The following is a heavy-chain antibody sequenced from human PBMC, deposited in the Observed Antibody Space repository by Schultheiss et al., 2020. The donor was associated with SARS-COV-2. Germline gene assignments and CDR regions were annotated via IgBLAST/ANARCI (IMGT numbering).Heavy chain of an antibody. CDR3: GYSSSSRKDDAFDI. J-gene: IGHJ3*02. CDR1: GGSFSGYY. Sequence: TLSLTCAVYGGSFSGYYWSWIRQPPGKGLEWIGYIYYSGSTNYNPSLKSRVTISVDTSKNQFSLKLSSVTAADTAVYYCGYSSSSRKDDAFDIWGQGTMVTVSS. CDR2: IYYSGST. V-gene: IGHV4-34*01. D-gene: IGHD6-6*01.